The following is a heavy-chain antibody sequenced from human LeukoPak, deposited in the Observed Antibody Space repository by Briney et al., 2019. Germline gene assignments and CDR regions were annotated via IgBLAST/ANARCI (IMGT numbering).Heavy chain of an antibody. CDR3: ASGSQYQLLSSAFDI. J-gene: IGHJ3*02. CDR2: IYTSGST. CDR1: GGSISGYY. V-gene: IGHV4-4*09. D-gene: IGHD2-2*01. Sequence: SETLSLTCTVSGGSISGYYWSWIRQPPGKGLEWIGYIYTSGSTNYNPSLKSRVTISVDTSKNQFSLKLSSVTAADTAVYHCASGSQYQLLSSAFDIWGQGTMVTVSS.